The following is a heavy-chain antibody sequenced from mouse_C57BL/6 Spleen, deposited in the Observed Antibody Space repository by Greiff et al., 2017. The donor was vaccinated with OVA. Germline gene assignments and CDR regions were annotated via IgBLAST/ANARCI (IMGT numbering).Heavy chain of an antibody. CDR1: GYTFTRYW. D-gene: IGHD3-3*01. CDR2: IYPSDSET. V-gene: IGHV1-61*01. J-gene: IGHJ2*01. Sequence: VQLQQPGAELVRPGSSVKLSCKASGYTFTRYWMGWVKQRPGQGLEWIGNIYPSDSETHYNQKFKDKATLTVDKSSSTAYMQLSSLTSEDSAVYYCARGDPYYFDYWGQGTTLTVSS. CDR3: ARGDPYYFDY.